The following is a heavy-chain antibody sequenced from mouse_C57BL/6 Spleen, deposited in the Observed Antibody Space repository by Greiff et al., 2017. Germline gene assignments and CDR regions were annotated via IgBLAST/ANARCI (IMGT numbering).Heavy chain of an antibody. D-gene: IGHD1-1*01. CDR2: IWSDGST. Sequence: VQLVESGPGLVAPSQSLSITCTVSGFSLTSYGVHWVRQPPGKGLEWLVVIWSDGSTTYNSALKSRLSISKDNSKSQVFLKMNSLQTDDTAMYYCATNYYGSSYDAMDYWGQGTSVTVSS. CDR1: GFSLTSYG. CDR3: ATNYYGSSYDAMDY. V-gene: IGHV2-6*03. J-gene: IGHJ4*01.